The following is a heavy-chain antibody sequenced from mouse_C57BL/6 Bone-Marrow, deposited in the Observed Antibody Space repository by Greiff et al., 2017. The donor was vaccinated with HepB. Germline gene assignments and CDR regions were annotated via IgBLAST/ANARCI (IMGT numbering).Heavy chain of an antibody. Sequence: QVQLQQPGAELVMPGASVKLSCKASGYTFTSYWMHWVKQRPGQGLEWIGEIDPSDSYTNYNQKFKGKSTLTVDKSSSTAYKQLSSLTSEDSAVYYCARGDYGPWFAYWGQGTLVTVSA. CDR1: GYTFTSYW. CDR3: ARGDYGPWFAY. J-gene: IGHJ3*01. CDR2: IDPSDSYT. V-gene: IGHV1-69*01. D-gene: IGHD2-4*01.